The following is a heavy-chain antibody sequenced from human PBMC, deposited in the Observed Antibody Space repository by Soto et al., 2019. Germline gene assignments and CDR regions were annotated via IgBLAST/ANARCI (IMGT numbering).Heavy chain of an antibody. J-gene: IGHJ6*02. V-gene: IGHV1-69*01. Sequence: QVQLVQSGAEVKHPGSSVKVSCKASGGTLSDYAVSWVRQARGQGLEWMGGIMPTLDSANYAQKFQGRLTITADESTSTANMELSSLTSDDTAIYYCAVAAVREILTKQSSGMAVWGQGTTVTVSS. CDR3: AVAAVREILTKQSSGMAV. CDR2: IMPTLDSA. D-gene: IGHD3-10*01. CDR1: GGTLSDYA.